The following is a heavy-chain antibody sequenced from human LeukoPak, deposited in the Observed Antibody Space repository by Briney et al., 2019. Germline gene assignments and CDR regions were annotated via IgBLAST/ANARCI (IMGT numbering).Heavy chain of an antibody. V-gene: IGHV3-7*01. CDR1: GFSLSGDW. CDR2: IKEDGGET. Sequence: GGSLRLSCVGSGFSLSGDWMTWVRQAPGTGLEWVANIKEDGGETYYVDSVKGRFTISRDNAKNSLYLQMNNLRAEDTAVYFCARPVNRLFLFWGPGTQVSVSS. D-gene: IGHD2-21*01. CDR3: ARPVNRLFLF. J-gene: IGHJ4*02.